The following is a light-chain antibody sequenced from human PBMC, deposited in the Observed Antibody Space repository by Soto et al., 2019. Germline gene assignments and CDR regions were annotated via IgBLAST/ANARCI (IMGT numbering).Light chain of an antibody. CDR1: SGHSSYI. J-gene: IGLJ2*01. CDR3: ETWDSNTVV. CDR2: LEGSGSY. Sequence: QPVLTQSSSASASLGSSVKLTCTLSSGHSSYIIAWHQQQPGKAPRYLMKLEGSGSYNKGSGVPDRFSGSSSGADRYLTISYLQSEDEADYYCETWDSNTVVFGGGTKVTVL. V-gene: IGLV4-60*03.